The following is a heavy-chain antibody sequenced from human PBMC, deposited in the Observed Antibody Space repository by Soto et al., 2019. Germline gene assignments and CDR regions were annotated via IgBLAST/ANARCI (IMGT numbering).Heavy chain of an antibody. V-gene: IGHV1-69*13. CDR3: ARWRDRYSGYVGYYYGMDV. CDR1: VGTFSRYA. J-gene: IGHJ6*02. CDR2: IIPIFGTA. D-gene: IGHD5-12*01. Sequence: SLNLYCKAAVGTFSRYAISWLRHDNGQGLEWMGGIIPIFGTANYAQKFQGRVTITADESTSTAYMELSSLRSEDTAVYYCARWRDRYSGYVGYYYGMDVWGHGTTVTAP.